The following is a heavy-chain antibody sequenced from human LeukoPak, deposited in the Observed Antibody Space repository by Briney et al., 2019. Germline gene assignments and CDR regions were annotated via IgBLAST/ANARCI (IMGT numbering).Heavy chain of an antibody. CDR1: GFTFSNAW. Sequence: GGSLRLSCAASGFTFSNAWMSWVRQAPGKGLELVGRIKSKTDGGTTDYAAPVKGRFTISRDDSKNTLYLQMNSLKTEDTAVYYCTTDYGSGSYRYFNYWGQGTLVTVSS. CDR3: TTDYGSGSYRYFNY. J-gene: IGHJ4*02. D-gene: IGHD3-10*01. V-gene: IGHV3-15*01. CDR2: IKSKTDGGTT.